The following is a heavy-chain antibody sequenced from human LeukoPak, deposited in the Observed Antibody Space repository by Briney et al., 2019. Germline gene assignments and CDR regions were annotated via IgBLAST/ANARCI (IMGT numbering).Heavy chain of an antibody. CDR2: INDSGST. CDR1: GGSFSGHY. J-gene: IGHJ5*02. V-gene: IGHV4-34*01. CDR3: AKNNWFDP. Sequence: PSETLSLTCAVSGGSFSGHYWSWIRQPPGEGLEWIGEINDSGSTKYNPSLKSRVTISADTSKNQFSLELSSVTAADTAVYYCAKNNWFDPWGQGTLVTVSS.